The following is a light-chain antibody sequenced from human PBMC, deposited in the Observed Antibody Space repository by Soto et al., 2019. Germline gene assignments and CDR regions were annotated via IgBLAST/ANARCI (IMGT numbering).Light chain of an antibody. CDR1: QSISTW. CDR3: QQYNNDSRT. CDR2: DAS. V-gene: IGKV1-5*01. Sequence: DIPMTQSPSTLSASVGDRVTITCRASQSISTWLAWYQQKPGNAPKLLIFDASNLESGVPSRFSGSGSGTEFTLTIDSLQPDDFATYYCQQYNNDSRTFGQGTELDIK. J-gene: IGKJ1*01.